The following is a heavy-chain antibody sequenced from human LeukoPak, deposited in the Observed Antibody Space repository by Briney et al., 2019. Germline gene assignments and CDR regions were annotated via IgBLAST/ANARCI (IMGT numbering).Heavy chain of an antibody. Sequence: PGRSLRLSCAASGFTFSSYGMHWVRQAPGKGLEWVAVIWYDGSNKYYADSVKGRFTISRDNSKNTLYLQMNSLRAEDTAVYYCAKELVWGSYRYYFDYWGQGTLVTVSS. CDR3: AKELVWGSYRYYFDY. CDR1: GFTFSSYG. J-gene: IGHJ4*02. V-gene: IGHV3-33*06. D-gene: IGHD3-16*02. CDR2: IWYDGSNK.